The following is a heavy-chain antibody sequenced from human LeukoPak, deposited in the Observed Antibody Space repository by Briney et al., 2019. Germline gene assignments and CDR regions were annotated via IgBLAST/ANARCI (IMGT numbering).Heavy chain of an antibody. CDR2: IYHSGST. D-gene: IGHD6-19*01. V-gene: IGHV4-30-2*01. CDR3: ARGSIAVDY. CDR1: GGSISSGDYY. Sequence: SETLSLTCTVSGGSISSGDYYWSWIRQPPGKGLEWIGYIYHSGSTYYNPSLKSRVTISVDRSKNQFSLKLSSVTAADTAVYYCARGSIAVDYWGQGTLVTVSS. J-gene: IGHJ4*02.